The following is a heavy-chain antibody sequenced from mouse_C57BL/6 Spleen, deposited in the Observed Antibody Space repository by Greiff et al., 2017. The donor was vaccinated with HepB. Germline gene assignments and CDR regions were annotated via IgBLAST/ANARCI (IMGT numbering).Heavy chain of an antibody. V-gene: IGHV1-69*01. Sequence: QVQLQQPGAELVMPGASVKLSCKASGYTFTSYWMHWVKQRPGQGLEWIGEIDPSDSYTNYNQKFKGKSTLTVDKSSSTAYMQLSSLTSEDSAVYYCATGYDAWFAYWGQGTLVTVSA. CDR1: GYTFTSYW. CDR3: ATGYDAWFAY. CDR2: IDPSDSYT. D-gene: IGHD2-2*01. J-gene: IGHJ3*01.